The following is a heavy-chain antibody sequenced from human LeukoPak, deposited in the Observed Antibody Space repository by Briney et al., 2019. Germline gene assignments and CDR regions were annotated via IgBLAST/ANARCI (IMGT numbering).Heavy chain of an antibody. CDR2: INPSGGDT. J-gene: IGHJ4*02. D-gene: IGHD2-21*02. CDR3: ARVVTDNLGYNY. Sequence: GASVKVSCMESRYTFTSYYTHWVRAAPGQGLEWMGIINPSGGDTSYAQKFQGRLTMTRDTSTNTVYMELTSLRSEDTAVYYCARVVTDNLGYNYSGQGTLVTVSS. V-gene: IGHV1-46*03. CDR1: RYTFTSYY.